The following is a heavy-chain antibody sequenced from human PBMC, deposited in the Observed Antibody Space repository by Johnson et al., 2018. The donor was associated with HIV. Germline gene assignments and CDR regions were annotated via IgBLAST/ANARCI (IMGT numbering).Heavy chain of an antibody. Sequence: VQLVESGGGLVQPGGSLRLSCAASGFTFSDHYMDWVRQAPGKGLEWVGRSRNKANSYTTEYAASVKGRFTISRDDSKNSLYLQMNSLKTDDTAVYYCAREPEGWALYIWGQGTMVTVSS. CDR3: AREPEGWALYI. CDR2: SRNKANSYTT. V-gene: IGHV3-72*01. CDR1: GFTFSDHY. D-gene: IGHD1-26*01. J-gene: IGHJ3*02.